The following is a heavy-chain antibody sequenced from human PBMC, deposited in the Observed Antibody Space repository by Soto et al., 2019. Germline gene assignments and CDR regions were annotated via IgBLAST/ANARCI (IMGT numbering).Heavy chain of an antibody. CDR1: GFTFSSYA. D-gene: IGHD2-15*01. CDR2: ISYDGSNK. V-gene: IGHV3-30-3*01. J-gene: IGHJ4*02. Sequence: QVQLVESGGGVVQPGRSLRLSCAASGFTFSSYAMHWVRQAPGKGLEWVAVISYDGSNKYYADSVKGRFTISRDNSKNTLYQQMNSLRAEDTAVYYCARAQVVAATSDYWGQGTLVTVSS. CDR3: ARAQVVAATSDY.